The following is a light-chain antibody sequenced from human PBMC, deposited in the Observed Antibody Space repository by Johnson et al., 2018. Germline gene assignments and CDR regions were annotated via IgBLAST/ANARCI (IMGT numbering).Light chain of an antibody. Sequence: QSVLTQPPSVSAAPGQKVTNSCSGSSSNIGNNYVSWYQQLPGTAPKLLIYENNKRPSGIPDRFSGSKSGPSATLGITGLQTGDEADYYCGTWDSSLSAGNVFGTGTKVTVL. CDR2: ENN. J-gene: IGLJ1*01. CDR3: GTWDSSLSAGNV. V-gene: IGLV1-51*02. CDR1: SSNIGNNY.